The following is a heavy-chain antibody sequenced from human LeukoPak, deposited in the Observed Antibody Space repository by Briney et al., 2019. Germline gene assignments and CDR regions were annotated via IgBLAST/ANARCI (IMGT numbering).Heavy chain of an antibody. CDR1: GYTFTSYY. J-gene: IGHJ4*02. V-gene: IGHV1-46*01. CDR2: INPSGGST. D-gene: IGHD3-10*01. CDR3: ARVYGSGSYPDY. Sequence: ASVKVSCKASGYTFTSYYMHWVRQTPGQRLEWMGIINPSGGSTSYAQKFQGRVTMTRDTSTSTVYVELSSLRSEDTAVYYCARVYGSGSYPDYWGQGTLVTVSS.